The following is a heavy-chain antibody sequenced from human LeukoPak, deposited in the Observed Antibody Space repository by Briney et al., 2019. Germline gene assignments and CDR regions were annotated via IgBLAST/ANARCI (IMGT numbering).Heavy chain of an antibody. J-gene: IGHJ6*04. CDR1: DGSVSSADFY. CDR2: IHYSGRT. D-gene: IGHD5-12*01. Sequence: SETLSLTCSVSDGSVSSADFYWSWIRQHPGEGLEWIGHIHYSGRTYYNPSLKSRVAISLDTSKNQFSLKLGSVTAADTAVYYCARDRYSGYDWDFYYYGMDVWGKGTTVTVSS. CDR3: ARDRYSGYDWDFYYYGMDV. V-gene: IGHV4-31*03.